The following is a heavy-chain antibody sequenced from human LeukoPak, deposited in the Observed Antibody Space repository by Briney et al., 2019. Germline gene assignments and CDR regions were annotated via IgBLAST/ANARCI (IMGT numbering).Heavy chain of an antibody. CDR1: GGSISSYY. V-gene: IGHV4-59*12. Sequence: SETLSLTCTVSGGSISSYYWSWIRQPPGKGLEWIGYIYYSGSTNYNPSLKSRVTISVDTSKNQFSLKLSSVTAADTAVYYCARRPYSSSGGWFDPWGQGTLVAVSS. J-gene: IGHJ5*02. CDR3: ARRPYSSSGGWFDP. CDR2: IYYSGST. D-gene: IGHD6-6*01.